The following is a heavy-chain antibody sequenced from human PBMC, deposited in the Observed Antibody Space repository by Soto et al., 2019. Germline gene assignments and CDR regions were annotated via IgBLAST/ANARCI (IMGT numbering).Heavy chain of an antibody. D-gene: IGHD3-9*01. CDR1: SGSISSSSYY. CDR3: ERHGAEWKDMIFTGYHYYRLDV. V-gene: IGHV4-39*01. CDR2: IYYSGST. Sequence: SETLSLTCTVSSGSISSSSYYWGWIRQPPGKGLEWIGSIYYSGSTYYNPSLKSRVTISVDTSKNQFSLKLSSVTAADTAVYYFERHGAEWKDMIFTGYHYYRLDVWGQGTTVTVSS. J-gene: IGHJ6*02.